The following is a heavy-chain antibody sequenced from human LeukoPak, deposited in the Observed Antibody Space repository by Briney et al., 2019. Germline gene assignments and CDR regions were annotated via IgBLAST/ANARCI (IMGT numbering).Heavy chain of an antibody. D-gene: IGHD4-17*01. J-gene: IGHJ4*02. CDR3: ARLRRTYGDLDY. CDR2: IYYSGST. Sequence: SETLSLTCTVSGGSISSGDYYWSWIRQPPGKGLEWIGYIYYSGSTYYNPSLKSRVTISVDTSKNQFSLKLSSVTAADTAAYYCARLRRTYGDLDYWGQGTLVTVSS. V-gene: IGHV4-30-4*01. CDR1: GGSISSGDYY.